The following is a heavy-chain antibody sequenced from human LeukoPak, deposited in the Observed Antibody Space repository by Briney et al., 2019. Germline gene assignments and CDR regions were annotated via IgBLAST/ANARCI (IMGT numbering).Heavy chain of an antibody. CDR2: IYYSGST. CDR3: ARHRSSGDDY. D-gene: IGHD6-25*01. J-gene: IGHJ4*02. Sequence: SETLSLTCTVPGGSISGYYWSWIRQPPGKGLEWIGYIYYSGSTTYNPSLKSRVTMSVDTSKNQLSLRVSSVTAADTAVYYCARHRSSGDDYWGQGTLVTVSS. CDR1: GGSISGYY. V-gene: IGHV4-59*08.